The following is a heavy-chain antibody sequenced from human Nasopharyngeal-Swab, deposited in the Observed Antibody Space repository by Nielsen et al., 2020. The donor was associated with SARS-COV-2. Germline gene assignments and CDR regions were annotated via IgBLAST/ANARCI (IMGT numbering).Heavy chain of an antibody. CDR3: AREQWLDYYMDV. D-gene: IGHD6-19*01. V-gene: IGHV3-33*01. CDR2: IWYDGSNK. J-gene: IGHJ6*03. Sequence: GESLKISCAASGFTFSSYGMHWVRQAPGKGLEWVAVIWYDGSNKYYADSVKGRFTISRDNSKNTLYLQMNSLRAEDTAVYYCAREQWLDYYMDVWGKGTTVTVSS. CDR1: GFTFSSYG.